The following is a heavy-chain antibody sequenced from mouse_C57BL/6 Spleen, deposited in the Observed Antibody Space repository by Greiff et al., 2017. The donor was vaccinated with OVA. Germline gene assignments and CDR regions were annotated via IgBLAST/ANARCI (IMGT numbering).Heavy chain of an antibody. Sequence: QVQLQQSGPELVKPGASVKISCKASGYAFSSSWMNWVKQRPGTGLEWIGRIYPGDGDPNYNGKFKGKATLTADKSSSTAYMQLSSLTSDDAAVFFCGVSPYYFDDWGQGTTLTVSS. CDR1: GYAFSSSW. J-gene: IGHJ2*01. CDR2: IYPGDGDP. V-gene: IGHV1-82*01. CDR3: GVSPYYFDD.